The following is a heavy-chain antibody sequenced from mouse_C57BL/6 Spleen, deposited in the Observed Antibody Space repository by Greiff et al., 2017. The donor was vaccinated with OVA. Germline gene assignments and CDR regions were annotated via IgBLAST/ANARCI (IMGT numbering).Heavy chain of an antibody. D-gene: IGHD2-1*01. Sequence: EVMLVESGGGLVKPGGSLKLSCAASGFTFSSYAMSWVRQTPEKRLEWVATISDGGSYTYYPDNVKGRFTISRDNAKNNLYLQMSHLKSEDTAMYYCARDEGNYGNYYWGQGTTLTVSS. CDR1: GFTFSSYA. J-gene: IGHJ2*01. CDR3: ARDEGNYGNYY. V-gene: IGHV5-4*01. CDR2: ISDGGSYT.